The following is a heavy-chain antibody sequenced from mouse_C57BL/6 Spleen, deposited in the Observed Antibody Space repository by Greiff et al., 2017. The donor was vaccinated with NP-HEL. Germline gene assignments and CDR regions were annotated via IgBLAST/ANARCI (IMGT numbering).Heavy chain of an antibody. CDR2: ISNGGGST. Sequence: DVMLVESGGGLVQPGGSLKLSCAASGFTFSDYYMYWVRQTPEKRLEWVAYISNGGGSTYYPDTVKGRFTISRDNAKNTLYLQMSRLKSEDTAMYYCARQGDYGNDYWGQGTTLTVSS. CDR3: ARQGDYGNDY. CDR1: GFTFSDYY. D-gene: IGHD2-1*01. V-gene: IGHV5-12*01. J-gene: IGHJ2*01.